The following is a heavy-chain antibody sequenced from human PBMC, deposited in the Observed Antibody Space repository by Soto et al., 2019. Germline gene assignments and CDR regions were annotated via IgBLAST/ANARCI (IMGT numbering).Heavy chain of an antibody. J-gene: IGHJ4*02. Sequence: GGSLRLSCAASGFTFSNAWMNWVRQAPGKGLEWVGRIKSKTDGGTTDYAAPGEGRFTISRDDSKNTLYLKMNSLKTEDTAVYYCTTDIILWFGELWCDYWGQGTLVTVSS. CDR3: TTDIILWFGELWCDY. CDR2: IKSKTDGGTT. V-gene: IGHV3-15*07. CDR1: GFTFSNAW. D-gene: IGHD3-10*01.